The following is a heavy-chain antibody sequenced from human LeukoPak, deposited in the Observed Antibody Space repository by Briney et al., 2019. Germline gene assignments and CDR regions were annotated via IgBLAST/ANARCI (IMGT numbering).Heavy chain of an antibody. Sequence: GGSLRLSCAASGFTFSSYAMSWVRQAPGKGLEWVSAISGSGGSTYYADSVKGRFTISRDNSKNALYLQMNSLRAEDTAVYYCATQGVAIVVVVAATREFDYWGQGTLVTVSS. CDR2: ISGSGGST. V-gene: IGHV3-23*01. D-gene: IGHD2-15*01. J-gene: IGHJ4*02. CDR1: GFTFSSYA. CDR3: ATQGVAIVVVVAATREFDY.